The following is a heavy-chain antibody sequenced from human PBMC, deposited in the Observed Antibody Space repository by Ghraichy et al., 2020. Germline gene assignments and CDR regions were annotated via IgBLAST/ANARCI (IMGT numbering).Heavy chain of an antibody. CDR3: ARDGCSSTSCYTHYYYYGMDV. Sequence: GGSLRLSCAASGFTFSSYSMNWVRQAPGKGLEWVSYISSSSSTIYYADSVKGRFTISRDNAKNSLYLQMNSLRDEDTAVYYCARDGCSSTSCYTHYYYYGMDVWGQGTTVTVSS. CDR1: GFTFSSYS. CDR2: ISSSSSTI. D-gene: IGHD2-2*02. V-gene: IGHV3-48*02. J-gene: IGHJ6*02.